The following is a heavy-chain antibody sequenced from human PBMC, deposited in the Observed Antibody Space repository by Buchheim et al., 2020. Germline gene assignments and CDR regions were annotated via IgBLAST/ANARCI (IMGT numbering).Heavy chain of an antibody. D-gene: IGHD3-10*01. Sequence: QVQLVESGGGVVQPGRSLRLSCAASGFTFSSYGMHWVRQAPGKGLEWVAGIWYDGSNKYYADSVKGRFTISRDNAQNTLYLQMNSLRAEDTAVYYCAKDLIILGGFGDYYMDVWGKGTT. CDR2: IWYDGSNK. J-gene: IGHJ6*03. CDR1: GFTFSSYG. V-gene: IGHV3-33*06. CDR3: AKDLIILGGFGDYYMDV.